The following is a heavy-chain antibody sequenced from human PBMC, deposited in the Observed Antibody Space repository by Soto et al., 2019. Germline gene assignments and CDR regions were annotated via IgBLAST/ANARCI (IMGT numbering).Heavy chain of an antibody. CDR1: GFTFSYYY. V-gene: IGHV3-11*01. D-gene: IGHD6-13*01. CDR2: ISSSGDSR. Sequence: GGSLRLSCAASGFTFSYYYVSWIRQAPGKGLEWVSYISSSGDSRYYADSVKGRFTISRDNSRNSLYLQMNSLRVEDTAVYYCVPRNSSRSWYERVRVSWGQGTLVTVSS. J-gene: IGHJ5*02. CDR3: VPRNSSRSWYERVRVS.